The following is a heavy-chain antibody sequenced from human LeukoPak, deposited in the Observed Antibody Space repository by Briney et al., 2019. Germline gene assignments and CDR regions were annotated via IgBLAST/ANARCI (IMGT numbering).Heavy chain of an antibody. V-gene: IGHV1-2*02. D-gene: IGHD6-13*01. CDR3: ARGTSSWSYYYYMDV. CDR1: GYTFTGYY. Sequence: ASVKVSCKASGYTFTGYYMHWVRQVPGQGLEWMGWINPNGGATTYAQKFQGRVTITRDTSITTAYMELSRLTSDDTAVYYCARGTSSWSYYYYMDVWGKGTTVTISS. CDR2: INPNGGAT. J-gene: IGHJ6*03.